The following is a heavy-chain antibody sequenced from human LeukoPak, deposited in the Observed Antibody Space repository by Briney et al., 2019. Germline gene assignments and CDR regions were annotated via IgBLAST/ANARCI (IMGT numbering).Heavy chain of an antibody. J-gene: IGHJ4*02. CDR3: ARDSSRKQWLVNDY. D-gene: IGHD6-19*01. CDR1: GFTFSRYS. Sequence: PGGSLRLSCAASGFTFSRYSMNWVRQAPGKGLEWVAVISYDGSNKYYADSVKGRFTISRDNSKNTLYLQMNSLRAEDTAVYYCARDSSRKQWLVNDYWGQGTLVTVSS. CDR2: ISYDGSNK. V-gene: IGHV3-30*03.